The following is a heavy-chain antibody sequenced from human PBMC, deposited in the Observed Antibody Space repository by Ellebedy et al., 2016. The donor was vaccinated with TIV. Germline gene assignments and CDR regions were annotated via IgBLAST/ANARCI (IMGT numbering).Heavy chain of an antibody. Sequence: SETLSLTCAVSGGSITDDDYYWSWLRQHPGKGLEWIAYIFHTGSTYYNPSLKSRVAMSIDPSKNQFYLQMNSVTSADTAVYYCARVGGAYAGRYLWFDPWGQGTLVTVSS. CDR2: IFHTGST. D-gene: IGHD3-10*01. V-gene: IGHV4-31*11. J-gene: IGHJ5*02. CDR3: ARVGGAYAGRYLWFDP. CDR1: GGSITDDDYY.